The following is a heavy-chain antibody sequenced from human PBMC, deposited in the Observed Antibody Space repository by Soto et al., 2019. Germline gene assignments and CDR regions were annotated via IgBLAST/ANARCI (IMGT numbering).Heavy chain of an antibody. CDR2: IYYSGST. J-gene: IGHJ4*02. V-gene: IGHV4-61*01. CDR3: ARDGVYAAAGLTGFDY. D-gene: IGHD6-13*01. CDR1: GGSVSSGSYY. Sequence: QVQLQESGPGLVKPSETLSLTCTVSGGSVSSGSYYWSWIRQPPGKGLEWIGYIYYSGSTNYNPSRQSRVHLSVDTSTDQFSLKLSSVSPADMAVYYCARDGVYAAAGLTGFDYWGQGTLVTASS.